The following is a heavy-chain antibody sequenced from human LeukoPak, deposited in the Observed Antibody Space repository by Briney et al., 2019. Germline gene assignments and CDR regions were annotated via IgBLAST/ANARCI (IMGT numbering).Heavy chain of an antibody. CDR2: ISSSGSTI. CDR1: GFTFSSYE. D-gene: IGHD6-13*01. J-gene: IGHJ4*02. CDR3: AKDNHPGIAAANDY. V-gene: IGHV3-48*03. Sequence: GGSLRLSCAASGFTFSSYEMNWVRQAPGKGLEWVSYISSSGSTIYYADSVKGRFTISRDNAKNSLYLQMNSLRAEDTAVYYCAKDNHPGIAAANDYWGQGTLVTVSS.